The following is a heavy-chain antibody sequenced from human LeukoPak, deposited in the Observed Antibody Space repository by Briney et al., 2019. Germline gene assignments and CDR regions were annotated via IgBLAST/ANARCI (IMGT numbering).Heavy chain of an antibody. Sequence: SETLSLTCAVYGGSFSGYYWSWIRQPPGKGLEWIGEINHSGSTNYNPSLKSRVTISVDTSKNQFSLKLSSVTAADTAVYYCARQRYSSSWYLPQEYYFGYWGQGTLVTVSS. CDR3: ARQRYSSSWYLPQEYYFGY. D-gene: IGHD6-13*01. J-gene: IGHJ4*02. CDR1: GGSFSGYY. V-gene: IGHV4-34*01. CDR2: INHSGST.